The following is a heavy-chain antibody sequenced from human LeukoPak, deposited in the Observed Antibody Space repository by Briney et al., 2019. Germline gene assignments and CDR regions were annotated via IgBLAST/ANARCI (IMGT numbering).Heavy chain of an antibody. CDR2: ISGSGGGT. D-gene: IGHD2-21*01. CDR1: GFTFSSYP. V-gene: IGHV3-23*01. J-gene: IGHJ6*03. CDR3: AAISPYYYMDV. Sequence: PGGSLRLSCATSGFTFSSYPMSWVRQAPGKGLEWVSGISGSGGGTYYADSVRGRFSISRDNSKNTLHLQMNSLRAEDTAVYYCAAISPYYYMDVWGKGTTVTISS.